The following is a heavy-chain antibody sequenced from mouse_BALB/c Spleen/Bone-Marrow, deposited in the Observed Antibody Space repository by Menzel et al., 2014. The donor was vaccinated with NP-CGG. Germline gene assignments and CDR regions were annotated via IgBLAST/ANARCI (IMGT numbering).Heavy chain of an antibody. J-gene: IGHJ4*01. V-gene: IGHV5-17*02. Sequence: EVQLQESGGGLAQPGGSRKLSCAASGFTFSSFGMHWVRQAPEKGLEWVAYISSGSSTIYYADTMKGRFTITRDNPENTLFMQMTSLRSEDTAMYYCVRSYDSYAMAFWGQGTSVTVSS. CDR3: VRSYDSYAMAF. CDR2: ISSGSSTI. D-gene: IGHD2-10*02. CDR1: GFTFSSFG.